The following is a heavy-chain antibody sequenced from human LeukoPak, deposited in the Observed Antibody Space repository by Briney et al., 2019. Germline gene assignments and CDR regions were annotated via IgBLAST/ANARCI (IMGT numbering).Heavy chain of an antibody. J-gene: IGHJ6*02. CDR3: ANDYSNYYSYGMDV. Sequence: PGMSLRLSCAASGFTFSSYGMHWVRQAPGKGLEWVAVISHDGSNKDYSDSVKGRFTISRDNSKNTLYLQMNSLRAEDTAVYYCANDYSNYYSYGMDVWGQGTTVTVSS. V-gene: IGHV3-30*18. CDR1: GFTFSSYG. D-gene: IGHD4-11*01. CDR2: ISHDGSNK.